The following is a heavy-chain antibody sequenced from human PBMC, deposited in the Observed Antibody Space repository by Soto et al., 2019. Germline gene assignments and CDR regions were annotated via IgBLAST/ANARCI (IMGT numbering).Heavy chain of an antibody. CDR1: GFTFSSYG. CDR2: ISYDGSNK. J-gene: IGHJ5*02. Sequence: QVQLVESGGGVVQPGRSLRLSCAASGFTFSSYGMQWVRQAPGKGLEWVAVISYDGSNKYYADSVKGRFTISRDNSKNTLYLQMNSLRAEDTAVYYCAKDTTWGQGTLVTVSS. V-gene: IGHV3-30*18. CDR3: AKDTT.